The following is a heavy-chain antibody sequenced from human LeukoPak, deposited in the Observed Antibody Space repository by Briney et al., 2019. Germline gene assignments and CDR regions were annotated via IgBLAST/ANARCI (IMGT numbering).Heavy chain of an antibody. CDR1: GFTFSSNW. CDR3: ARNSRTDFDY. D-gene: IGHD3/OR15-3a*01. J-gene: IGHJ4*02. Sequence: AGGSLRLSCAASGFTFSSNWMQWVRQGAGKGLVWVSRINSDGSSTIYADSVKGRFTISRDNAKNTLFLQMNSLRAEDTAVYYCARNSRTDFDYWGQGTLVTVSS. CDR2: INSDGSST. V-gene: IGHV3-74*01.